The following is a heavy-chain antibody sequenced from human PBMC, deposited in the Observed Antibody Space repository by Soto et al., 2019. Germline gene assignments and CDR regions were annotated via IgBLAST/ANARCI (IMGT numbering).Heavy chain of an antibody. CDR3: ARSGQPRSYYYYYYGMDV. Sequence: ASVKVSCKASGYTFTSYGISWVRQAPGQGLEWMGWISAYNGNTNYAQKLQGRVTMTADTSTSTAYMELRSLRSDDTAVYYCARSGQPRSYYYYYYGMDVWGQGTTVTVSS. CDR2: ISAYNGNT. V-gene: IGHV1-18*01. CDR1: GYTFTSYG. D-gene: IGHD3-10*01. J-gene: IGHJ6*02.